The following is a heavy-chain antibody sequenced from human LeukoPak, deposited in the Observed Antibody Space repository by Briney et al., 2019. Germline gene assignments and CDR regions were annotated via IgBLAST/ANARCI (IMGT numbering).Heavy chain of an antibody. J-gene: IGHJ5*02. CDR3: ARGSGYSYGWGDNWFDP. CDR2: IYSGGST. Sequence: PGGSLRLSRAASGFTVSSNYMSWVRQAPGEGLEWVSVIYSGGSTYYADSVKGRFTISRDNSKNTLYLQMNSLRAEDTAVYYCARGSGYSYGWGDNWFDPWGQGTLVTVSS. D-gene: IGHD5-18*01. V-gene: IGHV3-53*01. CDR1: GFTVSSNY.